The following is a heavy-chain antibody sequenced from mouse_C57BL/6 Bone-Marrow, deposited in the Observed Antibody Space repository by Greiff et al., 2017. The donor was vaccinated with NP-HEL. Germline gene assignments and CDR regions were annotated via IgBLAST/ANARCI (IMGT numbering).Heavy chain of an antibody. CDR1: GFTFSNYW. CDR3: TTRYYGSRPFDY. J-gene: IGHJ2*01. Sequence: EVKVVESGGGLVQPGGSMKLSCVASGFTFSNYWMNWVRQSPEKGLEWVAQIRLKSDNYATHYAESVKGRFTISRDDSKSSVYLQMNNLRAEDTGIYYCTTRYYGSRPFDYWGQGTTLTVSS. CDR2: IRLKSDNYAT. V-gene: IGHV6-3*01. D-gene: IGHD1-1*01.